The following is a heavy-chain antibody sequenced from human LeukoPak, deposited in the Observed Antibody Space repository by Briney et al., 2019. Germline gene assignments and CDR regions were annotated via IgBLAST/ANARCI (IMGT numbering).Heavy chain of an antibody. CDR1: GFSFSSHA. J-gene: IGHJ3*02. CDR3: ATVDALDAFGI. D-gene: IGHD2-2*01. CDR2: ISDDGNSK. Sequence: PGGSLRLSCVTSGFSFSSHAMHWVRQAPGKGLEWVAVISDDGNSKYYADSVKGRFAISRDNSKNTLYLQINSLRPEDAALYFCATVDALDAFGIWGQGTLVTVSS. V-gene: IGHV3-30*09.